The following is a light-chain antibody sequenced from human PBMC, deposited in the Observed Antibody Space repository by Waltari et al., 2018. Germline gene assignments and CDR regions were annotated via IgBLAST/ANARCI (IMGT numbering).Light chain of an antibody. Sequence: SYVLTQPPSVSVAPGKTARITCGGNNIGSKSVHWYQQKPGTAPVLVIYDDSDRPSGIRELISVSNSGKTTTLTISRGEAGDEADYYCQVWDSSSVHVVFGGGTKLTVL. CDR1: NIGSKS. CDR3: QVWDSSSVHVV. CDR2: DDS. J-gene: IGLJ2*01. V-gene: IGLV3-21*04.